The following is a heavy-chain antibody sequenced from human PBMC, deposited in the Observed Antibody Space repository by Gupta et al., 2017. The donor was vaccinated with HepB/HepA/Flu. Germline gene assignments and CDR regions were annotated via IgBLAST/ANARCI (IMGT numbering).Heavy chain of an antibody. J-gene: IGHJ4*02. CDR1: GFSLSTSGVG. CDR3: AHSTSITMIVVSGEVDY. CDR2: IYWDDDK. Sequence: QITLKESGPTLVKPTQTLTLTCTFSGFSLSTSGVGVGWIRQPPGKALEWLALIYWDDDKRYSPSLKSRLTITKDTSKNQVVLTMTNMDHVDTATYYGAHSTSITMIVVSGEVDYWGQGTRVTVA. D-gene: IGHD3-22*01. V-gene: IGHV2-5*02.